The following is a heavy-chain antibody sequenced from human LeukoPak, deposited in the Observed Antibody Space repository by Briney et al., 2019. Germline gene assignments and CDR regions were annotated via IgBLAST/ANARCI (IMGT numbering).Heavy chain of an antibody. D-gene: IGHD3-16*01. J-gene: IGHJ4*02. V-gene: IGHV3-74*01. CDR2: INTDGSST. CDR3: ARAHFTYYFDY. CDR1: GFTFSSYW. Sequence: GGSLRLSCAASGFTFSSYWMHWVRQAPGKGLVWVSRINTDGSSTTYADSVKGRFTISRDNAKNSLYLQMNSLRAEDTAVYYCARAHFTYYFDYWGQGTLVTVSS.